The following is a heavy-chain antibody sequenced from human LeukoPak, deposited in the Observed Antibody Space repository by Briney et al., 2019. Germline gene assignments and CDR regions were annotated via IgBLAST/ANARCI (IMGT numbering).Heavy chain of an antibody. CDR1: GFTFDDYS. Sequence: GGSLRLSCDASGFTFDDYSMHWVCQRPGKDLQWVSLITWVGGSTFYVDSVKGRFTISRDNSRESLSLQMNGLSTDDTGLYYCARERDRVIDYWGQGTLVTVSS. V-gene: IGHV3-43*01. D-gene: IGHD5-12*01. CDR3: ARERDRVIDY. CDR2: ITWVGGST. J-gene: IGHJ4*02.